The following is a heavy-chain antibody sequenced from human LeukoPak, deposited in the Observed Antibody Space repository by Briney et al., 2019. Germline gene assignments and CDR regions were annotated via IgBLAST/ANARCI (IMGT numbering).Heavy chain of an antibody. CDR2: ISTDGKDK. CDR1: GFTLSNYA. V-gene: IGHV3-30*18. J-gene: IGHJ4*02. D-gene: IGHD1-1*01. Sequence: GGSLRLSCAASGFTLSNYAMHWVRQAPGKGLEWVTVISTDGKDKKYADSVKGRFAISRDNSKNTLDLQMNSLRAEDTAVYYCAKDQKWGPTDYYFDSWGQGTLVTVSS. CDR3: AKDQKWGPTDYYFDS.